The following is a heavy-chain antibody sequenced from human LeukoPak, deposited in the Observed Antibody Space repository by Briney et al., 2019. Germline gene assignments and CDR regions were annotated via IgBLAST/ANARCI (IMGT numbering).Heavy chain of an antibody. D-gene: IGHD1-26*01. CDR3: ARSGPTRDYGMGV. CDR1: GFIFRSYS. V-gene: IGHV3-21*01. Sequence: GGSLRLSCAASGFIFRSYSMNWVRQAPGKGLEWVSSISSDSYYIFYADSVKGRFTISRDNAKNSLYLQMNSLRAEDTAVYYCARSGPTRDYGMGVWGQGTTVTVS. CDR2: ISSDSYYI. J-gene: IGHJ6*02.